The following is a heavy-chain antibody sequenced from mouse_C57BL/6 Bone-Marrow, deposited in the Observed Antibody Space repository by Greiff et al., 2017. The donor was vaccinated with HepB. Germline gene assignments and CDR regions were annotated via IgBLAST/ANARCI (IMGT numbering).Heavy chain of an antibody. CDR1: GYTFTSYW. J-gene: IGHJ1*03. V-gene: IGHV1-72*01. CDR2: IDPNSGGT. CDR3: ARPAYYGSRNWYFDV. D-gene: IGHD1-1*01. Sequence: QVHVKQPGAELVKPGASVKLSCKASGYTFTSYWMHWVKQRPGRGLEWIGRIDPNSGGTKYNEKFKSKATLTVDKPSSTAYMQLSSLTSEDSAVYYCARPAYYGSRNWYFDVWGTGTTVTVSS.